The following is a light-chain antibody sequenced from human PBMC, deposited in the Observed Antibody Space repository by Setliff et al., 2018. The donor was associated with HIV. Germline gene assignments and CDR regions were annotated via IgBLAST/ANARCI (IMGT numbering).Light chain of an antibody. CDR2: EVT. Sequence: QSALTQHASVSGSPGQSITISCTGTSSDVGSFSLVSWYQQEPGKAPKLIIYEVTKRPSGISDRFSGSKSGNPAALSISGLQTEDEADYYCCSYASSQTYVFGIGTKVTVL. J-gene: IGLJ1*01. CDR1: SSDVGSFSL. V-gene: IGLV2-23*02. CDR3: CSYASSQTYV.